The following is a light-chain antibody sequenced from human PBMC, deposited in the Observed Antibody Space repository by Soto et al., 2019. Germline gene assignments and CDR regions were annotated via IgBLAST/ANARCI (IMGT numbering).Light chain of an antibody. V-gene: IGLV1-40*01. CDR1: SSNIGAGYD. Sequence: QAVVTQPPSVSGAPGQRVTISCTGSSSNIGAGYDVHWYQQLPGTAPKLLIYGNSNRPSGVPDRFSGSKSGTSASLAITGLQAEDEADYYCRSYDSSLDVVFGGGTKLTVL. J-gene: IGLJ2*01. CDR2: GNS. CDR3: RSYDSSLDVV.